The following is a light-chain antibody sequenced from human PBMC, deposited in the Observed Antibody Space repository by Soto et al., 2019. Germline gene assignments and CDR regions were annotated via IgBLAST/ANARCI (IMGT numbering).Light chain of an antibody. CDR3: QQYYNYVT. CDR1: QSVSSN. J-gene: IGKJ5*01. V-gene: IGKV3-15*01. Sequence: EIVMTQSPATMSVSPGERATLSCRASQSVSSNLAWYQHKPGQAPRLLIFGASTRATGIPARFSGSGSGTEFPLTISSLQSEDFAVYYCQQYYNYVTFGQGTRLEIK. CDR2: GAS.